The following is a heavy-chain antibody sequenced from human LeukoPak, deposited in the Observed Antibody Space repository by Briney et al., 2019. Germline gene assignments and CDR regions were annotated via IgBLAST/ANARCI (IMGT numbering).Heavy chain of an antibody. CDR1: GFTFSNAW. J-gene: IGHJ4*02. Sequence: GESLRLSCAASGFTFSNAWMSWVRQAPGKGLEWVGRIKSKTDGGTTDYAAPVKGRFTISRDDSKNTLYLQMNSLKTEDTAVYYCTTGTAMVPFDYWGQGTLVTVSS. CDR2: IKSKTDGGTT. CDR3: TTGTAMVPFDY. D-gene: IGHD5-18*01. V-gene: IGHV3-15*01.